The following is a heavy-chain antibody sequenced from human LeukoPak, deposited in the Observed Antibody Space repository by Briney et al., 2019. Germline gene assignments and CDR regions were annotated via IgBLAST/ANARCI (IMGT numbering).Heavy chain of an antibody. V-gene: IGHV3-7*01. CDR3: AKDGQLEGYYDSSGLFDY. Sequence: GGSLRLSCEGSGFTFSNYWMGWVRQAPGKGLQWVANIKTDGSNKYYADSVKGRFTISRDNSKNTLYLQMNSLRAEDTAVYYCAKDGQLEGYYDSSGLFDYWGQGTLVTVSS. J-gene: IGHJ4*02. D-gene: IGHD3-22*01. CDR2: IKTDGSNK. CDR1: GFTFSNYW.